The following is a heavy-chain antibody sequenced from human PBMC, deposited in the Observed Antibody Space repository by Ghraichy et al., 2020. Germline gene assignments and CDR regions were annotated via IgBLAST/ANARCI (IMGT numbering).Heavy chain of an antibody. V-gene: IGHV3-49*03. D-gene: IGHD3-22*01. CDR3: VRGPYYYDHNWFDP. J-gene: IGHJ5*02. CDR1: GFTLGDYA. CDR2: IATKDYGGTS. Sequence: GESLNISCTASGFTLGDYALSWFRQAPGKGPEWVGFIATKDYGGTSEYAASVKDRFSISRDDSKSVAYLQMDSLRTEDTAVYYCVRGPYYYDHNWFDPWGQGTLVTVSS.